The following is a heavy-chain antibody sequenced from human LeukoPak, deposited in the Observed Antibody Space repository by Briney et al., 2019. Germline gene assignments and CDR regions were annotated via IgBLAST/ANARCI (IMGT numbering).Heavy chain of an antibody. V-gene: IGHV4-30-4*08. CDR3: ARVDIVVV. J-gene: IGHJ4*02. CDR2: IYYSGST. D-gene: IGHD2-2*01. CDR1: GGSISSGDYY. Sequence: PSETLSLTCTVSGGSISSGDYYWRWLRQPPGKGLEWIGYIYYSGSTYYNPSLKSRVTISVDTSKNQFSLKLSSVTAADTAVYYCARVDIVVVWGQGTLVTVSS.